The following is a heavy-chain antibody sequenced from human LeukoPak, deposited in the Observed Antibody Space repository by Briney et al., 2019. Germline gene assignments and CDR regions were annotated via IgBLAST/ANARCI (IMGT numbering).Heavy chain of an antibody. CDR3: ARDLYNWNPRDYYYYGMDV. D-gene: IGHD1-20*01. CDR1: GDTFSRYA. CDR2: IIPIFGTA. Sequence: SVKVSCKASGDTFSRYAISWVRQAPGQGLEWMRGIIPIFGTANYAQKFQGRVTITADESTSTAYMELSSLRSEDTAVYYCARDLYNWNPRDYYYYGMDVWGQGTTVTVSS. V-gene: IGHV1-69*13. J-gene: IGHJ6*02.